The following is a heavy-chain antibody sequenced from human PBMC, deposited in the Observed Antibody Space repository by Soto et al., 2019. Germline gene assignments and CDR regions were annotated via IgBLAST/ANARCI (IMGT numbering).Heavy chain of an antibody. CDR3: AKSWVATIISGFDP. Sequence: PVGSLRLSCVASGFTFSKNAMTWLRQAPGRGLEWVSDISGNGGTTHYADSVKGRFTISRDNSKNTLHLEMNSLRVEDTAVYYCAKSWVATIISGFDPWGQGTLVTVSS. V-gene: IGHV3-23*01. D-gene: IGHD5-12*01. CDR1: GFTFSKNA. J-gene: IGHJ5*02. CDR2: ISGNGGTT.